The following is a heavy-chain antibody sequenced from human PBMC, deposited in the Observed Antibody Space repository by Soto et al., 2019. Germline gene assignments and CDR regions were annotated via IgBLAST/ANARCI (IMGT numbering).Heavy chain of an antibody. J-gene: IGHJ4*02. CDR1: GYTFTGYY. Sequence: ASVKVSCKASGYTFTGYYMHWVRQAPGQGLEWMGWINPNSGGTNYAQKFQGWVTMTRDTSISTAYTELSRLRSDDTAVYYCAIQRGYYDSSGYYLSYWGQGTLVTVSS. D-gene: IGHD3-22*01. CDR2: INPNSGGT. V-gene: IGHV1-2*04. CDR3: AIQRGYYDSSGYYLSY.